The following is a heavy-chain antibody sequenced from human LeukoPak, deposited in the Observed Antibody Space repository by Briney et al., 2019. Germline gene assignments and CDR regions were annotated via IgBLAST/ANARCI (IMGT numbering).Heavy chain of an antibody. V-gene: IGHV1-69*05. CDR3: ARVGGSSTGGDWFDP. D-gene: IGHD1-26*01. Sequence: ASVKVSCKASGGTFSSYAISWVRQAPGQGLEWMGGIIPIFGTANYAQKFQGRVTITTDESTSTAYMELSSLRSGDTAVYYCARVGGSSTGGDWFDPWGQGTLVTVSS. CDR2: IIPIFGTA. J-gene: IGHJ5*02. CDR1: GGTFSSYA.